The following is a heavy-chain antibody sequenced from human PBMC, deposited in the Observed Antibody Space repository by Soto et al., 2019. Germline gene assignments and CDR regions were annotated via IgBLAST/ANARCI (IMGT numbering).Heavy chain of an antibody. J-gene: IGHJ3*02. CDR1: TDSFNDYY. CDR2: IYHTGNT. V-gene: IGHV4-59*13. Sequence: QVRLHESGPGLVKPSETLSLTCTVSTDSFNDYYWSWIRQPPGKGLEWIGSIYHTGNTNYNPSLDSRVRISVDTSKIQFCLSLSSVTAAYTAVYYCARAVGIHDAFDIWGQGTLVTVSS. CDR3: ARAVGIHDAFDI. D-gene: IGHD5-18*01.